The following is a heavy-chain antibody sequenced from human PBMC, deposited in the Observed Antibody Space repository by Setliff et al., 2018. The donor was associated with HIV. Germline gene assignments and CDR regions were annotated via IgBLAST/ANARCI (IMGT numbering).Heavy chain of an antibody. CDR3: AGSILTGYYTFGADY. CDR1: GYTFTGYY. D-gene: IGHD3-9*01. CDR2: INPNNGGT. Sequence: RASVKVSCKASGYTFTGYYMHWVRQAPGQGLEWMGWINPNNGGTNYAQKFQGRVTMTRDTSISTAYMELSRLRSDDTAVYYCAGSILTGYYTFGADYWGQGTLVTVSS. V-gene: IGHV1-2*02. J-gene: IGHJ4*02.